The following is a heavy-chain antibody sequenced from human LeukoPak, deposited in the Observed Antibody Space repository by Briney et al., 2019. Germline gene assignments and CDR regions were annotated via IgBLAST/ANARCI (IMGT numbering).Heavy chain of an antibody. D-gene: IGHD6-13*01. Sequence: SETLSLTCAVSGYSISSGYYWGWIRQPPGKGLEWIGSIYHSGSTYYNPSLKSRVTISVDTSKNQFSLKLSSVTAADTAVYSCARQRGSSSWFYYFDYWGQGTLVTVSS. V-gene: IGHV4-38-2*01. CDR3: ARQRGSSSWFYYFDY. CDR1: GYSISSGYY. CDR2: IYHSGST. J-gene: IGHJ4*02.